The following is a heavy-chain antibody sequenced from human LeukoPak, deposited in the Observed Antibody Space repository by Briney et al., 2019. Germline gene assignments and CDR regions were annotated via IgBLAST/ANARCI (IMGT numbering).Heavy chain of an antibody. CDR3: ARVEVPRDINDWYFDL. V-gene: IGHV4-38-2*02. D-gene: IGHD2-15*01. J-gene: IGHJ2*01. CDR1: GYSIAHGFF. Sequence: SETLSLTCTVSGYSIAHGFFWAWIRQPPGGGLEWIGSLFHSGTTYYNTSLKSRISTSVDTSKNQFSLKLRLVTAADTAVYYCARVEVPRDINDWYFDLWGRGTLVTVSS. CDR2: LFHSGTT.